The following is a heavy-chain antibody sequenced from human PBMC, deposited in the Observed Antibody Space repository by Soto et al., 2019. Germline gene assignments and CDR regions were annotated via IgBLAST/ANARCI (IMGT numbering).Heavy chain of an antibody. CDR2: IYSGGST. CDR3: ARERDSSGYILGY. Sequence: EVQLVESGGGLIQPGGSLRLSCVVSGFSVSSKYMTWVRQAPGKGLEWVSVIYSGGSTYYADSVKGRFTISRDNSKNTLYLQMNSLRVDDTAVYYCARERDSSGYILGYWGQGTLVTVSS. V-gene: IGHV3-53*01. J-gene: IGHJ4*02. CDR1: GFSVSSKY. D-gene: IGHD3-22*01.